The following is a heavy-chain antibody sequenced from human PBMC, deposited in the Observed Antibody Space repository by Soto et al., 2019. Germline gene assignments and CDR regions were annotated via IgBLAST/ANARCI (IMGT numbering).Heavy chain of an antibody. D-gene: IGHD1-1*01. CDR3: VRDGTKTLRDWFDP. J-gene: IGHJ5*02. CDR1: GASISGFY. Sequence: SETLSLTCTVSGASISGFYWSWIRKSAGKGLEWIGRIYATGTTDYNPSLKSRVMMPVDTSKKQFSLKLRSVTAADTAVYYCVRDGTKTLRDWFDPWGQGISVTVSS. CDR2: IYATGTT. V-gene: IGHV4-4*07.